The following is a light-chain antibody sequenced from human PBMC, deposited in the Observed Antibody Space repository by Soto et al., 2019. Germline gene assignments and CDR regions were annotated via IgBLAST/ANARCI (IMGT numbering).Light chain of an antibody. V-gene: IGLV8-61*01. CDR1: SGAVSTNNY. CDR3: LMYVGSGIHWV. J-gene: IGLJ3*02. CDR2: NTN. Sequence: QTVVTQEPSFSVSPGGTITLTCGLSSGAVSTNNYPSWYQQTPGQAPRTLIYNTNTRSSGVPDRFSGSILGNQAALTITGAQADDECDYYCLMYVGSGIHWVFGGGTSSPS.